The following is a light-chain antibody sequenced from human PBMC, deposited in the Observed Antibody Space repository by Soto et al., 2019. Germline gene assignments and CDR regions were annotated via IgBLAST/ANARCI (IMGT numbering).Light chain of an antibody. J-gene: IGKJ1*01. Sequence: EIVMTQSPATLTVSPGERATLSCRASQSAGTNLAWYQQKPGQAPRLLIYGASTRATGIPARFSGSGSGTEFTLTISSLQSEDFAVYYCQQYNNWPRTFGQGTKVDI. CDR1: QSAGTN. V-gene: IGKV3-15*01. CDR3: QQYNNWPRT. CDR2: GAS.